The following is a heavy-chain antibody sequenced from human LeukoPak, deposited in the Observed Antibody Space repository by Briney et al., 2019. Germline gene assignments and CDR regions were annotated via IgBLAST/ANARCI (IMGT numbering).Heavy chain of an antibody. CDR3: ARAQTYSSSFQGAYYYGMDV. CDR2: TYYRSKWYN. V-gene: IGHV6-1*01. CDR1: GDSVSSNSAA. J-gene: IGHJ6*02. Sequence: SQTLSLTCAISGDSVSSNSAAWNWIRQSPSRGLEWLGRTYYRSKWYNDYAVSVKSRITINPDTSKNQFSLQLNSVTPEDTAVYYCARAQTYSSSFQGAYYYGMDVWGQGTTVTVSS. D-gene: IGHD6-13*01.